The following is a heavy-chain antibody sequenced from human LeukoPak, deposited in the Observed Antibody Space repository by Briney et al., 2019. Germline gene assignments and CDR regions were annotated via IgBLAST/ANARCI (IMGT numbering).Heavy chain of an antibody. Sequence: KPSETLSLTCTVSGGSISSSSYYWGWIRQPPGKRLEWIGSIYYSGSTYYNPSLKSRVTISVDTSKNQFSLKLSSVTAADTAVYYCARRRYGNLRWFDPWGQGTLVTVSS. CDR1: GGSISSSSYY. CDR3: ARRRYGNLRWFDP. V-gene: IGHV4-39*01. CDR2: IYYSGST. J-gene: IGHJ5*02. D-gene: IGHD5-18*01.